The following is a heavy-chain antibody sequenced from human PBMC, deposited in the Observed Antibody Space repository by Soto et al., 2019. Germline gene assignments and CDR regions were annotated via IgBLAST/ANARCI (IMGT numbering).Heavy chain of an antibody. D-gene: IGHD3-10*01. CDR2: IYTNGKT. V-gene: IGHV3-66*01. CDR1: GFTVRNNY. CDR3: AAGALPEEFDAFDI. Sequence: TGGSLRLSCAASGFTVRNNYMSWVRQAPGKGLDWVSVIYTNGKTYYADSVKGRFIISRDSAQNTLYLQMNSLRAEDTAVYYCAAGALPEEFDAFDIWGQGTMVNVSS. J-gene: IGHJ3*02.